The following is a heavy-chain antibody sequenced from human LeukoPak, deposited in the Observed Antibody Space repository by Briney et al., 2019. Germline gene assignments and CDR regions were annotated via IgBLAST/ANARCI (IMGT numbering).Heavy chain of an antibody. CDR1: GFAFGEYP. Sequence: GGSLRLSCSASGFAFGEYPMHWVRQVPGKGLEWVAGIGLNSGSIGYAAAVRGRFTVSRDNARNSLYLQMDSLRAEDTALYYCAXELSVXXXXPPDYWGQGXLVTVS. V-gene: IGHV3-9*01. D-gene: IGHD3-3*01. CDR2: IGLNSGSI. CDR3: AXELSVXXXXPPDY. J-gene: IGHJ4*02.